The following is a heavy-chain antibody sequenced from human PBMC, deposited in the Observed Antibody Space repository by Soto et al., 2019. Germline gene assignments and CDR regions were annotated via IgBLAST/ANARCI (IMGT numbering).Heavy chain of an antibody. V-gene: IGHV1-69*01. Sequence: QVQLVQSGAEVKKPGSSVKVSCKASGGTFSSYAISWVRQAPGQGLEWMGGIIPIFGTANYAQKFQGRVMITADESTSTAYMELSSLRSEDTAVYYCARRGSTEDGSSWYYFDYWGQGTLVTVSS. D-gene: IGHD6-13*01. J-gene: IGHJ4*02. CDR3: ARRGSTEDGSSWYYFDY. CDR2: IIPIFGTA. CDR1: GGTFSSYA.